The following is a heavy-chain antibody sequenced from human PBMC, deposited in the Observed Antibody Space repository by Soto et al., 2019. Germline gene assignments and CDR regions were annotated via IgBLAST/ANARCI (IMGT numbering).Heavy chain of an antibody. CDR3: TRQPLISYYYYGMDV. CDR2: IRSKANSYAT. V-gene: IGHV3-73*02. D-gene: IGHD2-8*01. CDR1: GFTFSDST. J-gene: IGHJ6*02. Sequence: EVQLVESGGGLVQPGGSLKLSCAASGFTFSDSTIHWVRQASGKGLEWVGRIRSKANSYATAYAASVKGRFTISIDDSKNTAYLQMNSLKTEDTAVYYCTRQPLISYYYYGMDVWGQGTTVTVSS.